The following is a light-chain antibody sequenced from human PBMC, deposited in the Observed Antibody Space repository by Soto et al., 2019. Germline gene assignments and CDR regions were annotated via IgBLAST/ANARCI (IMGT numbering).Light chain of an antibody. CDR1: SSNIGSNT. J-gene: IGLJ2*01. CDR2: YNN. CDR3: AAWDDSLNGVV. Sequence: QSVLTQPPPTSGTPGQRVTISCSGASSNIGSNTVNWYQHLPGTAPKLLIYYNNQRPSGVPDRFSGSRSGTSASLAITGLQSGDDAYYYCAAWDDSLNGVVFGGGTKVTVL. V-gene: IGLV1-44*01.